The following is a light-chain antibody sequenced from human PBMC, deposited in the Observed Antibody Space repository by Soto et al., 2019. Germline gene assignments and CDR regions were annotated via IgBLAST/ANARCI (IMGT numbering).Light chain of an antibody. Sequence: DIRMTQSPSILSASVGDRVTITCRASQSVSSWMAWYQQKPGKAPKLLIFEASTLHPGVPSRFSGSGSETEFTLTISGLQPDDFATYSCQHYDSHRGSFGQGTKLELK. CDR2: EAS. J-gene: IGKJ2*01. CDR3: QHYDSHRGS. V-gene: IGKV1-5*01. CDR1: QSVSSW.